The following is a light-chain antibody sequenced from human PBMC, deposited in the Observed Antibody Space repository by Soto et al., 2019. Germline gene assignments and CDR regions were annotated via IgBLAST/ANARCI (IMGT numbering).Light chain of an antibody. CDR1: QTISDY. J-gene: IGKJ4*01. V-gene: IGKV3-20*01. CDR3: QQDGSALLT. Sequence: EIVLTQSPGILSLSPGERATLSCRASQTISDYLAWYQQKPCQAPRLLISGASIRATGVPDRFSGSGSGTDFTLTISRLEPEDFAVYYCQQDGSALLTFGGGTKVEIK. CDR2: GAS.